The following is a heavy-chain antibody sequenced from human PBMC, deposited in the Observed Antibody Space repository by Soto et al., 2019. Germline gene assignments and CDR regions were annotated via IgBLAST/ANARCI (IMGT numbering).Heavy chain of an antibody. CDR2: ISGSGGST. V-gene: IGHV3-23*01. CDR1: GFTFSSYA. J-gene: IGHJ5*02. Sequence: GGSLRLSCAASGFTFSSYAMSWVRQAPGKGLEWVSAISGSGGSTYYADSVKGRFTISRDNSKNTLYLQMNSLRAEDTAVYYCARHPERIAQIGWFDPWGQGTLVTSPQ. CDR3: ARHPERIAQIGWFDP. D-gene: IGHD6-13*01.